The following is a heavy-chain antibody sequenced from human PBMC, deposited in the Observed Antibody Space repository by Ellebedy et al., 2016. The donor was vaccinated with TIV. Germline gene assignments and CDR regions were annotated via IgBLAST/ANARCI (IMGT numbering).Heavy chain of an antibody. CDR2: MNHSGST. D-gene: IGHD3-10*01. Sequence: SETLSLXXAVYGGSFSGYYWSWIRQPPGKGLEWIGEMNHSGSTNYNPSLKSRVSISVDTSKNQFSLKLSTVTAADTALYYCARGRQYGSGSLDYWGQGALVTVSS. CDR1: GGSFSGYY. CDR3: ARGRQYGSGSLDY. V-gene: IGHV4-34*01. J-gene: IGHJ4*02.